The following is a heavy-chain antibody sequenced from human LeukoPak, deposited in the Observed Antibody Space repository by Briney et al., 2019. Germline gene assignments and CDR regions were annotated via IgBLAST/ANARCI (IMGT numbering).Heavy chain of an antibody. CDR3: ARALIYGSGWYDY. V-gene: IGHV1-2*04. CDR2: INPNSGGT. J-gene: IGHJ4*02. Sequence: GASVKVSCKASGYTFTGYYMHWVRQAPGQGLEWMGWINPNSGGTNYAQKFQGWVTMTRDTSISTAYMELSRLRSDDTAVYYCARALIYGSGWYDYWGQGTLVTVSS. CDR1: GYTFTGYY. D-gene: IGHD6-19*01.